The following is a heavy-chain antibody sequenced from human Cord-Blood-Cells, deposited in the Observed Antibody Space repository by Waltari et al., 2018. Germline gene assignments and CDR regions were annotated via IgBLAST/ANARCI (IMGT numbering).Heavy chain of an antibody. CDR2: IWYDGSNK. D-gene: IGHD1-1*01. Sequence: QVQLVESGGGVVQPGRSLRPPCAASGFTFSSDGMHWVRQAPGKGLEWVAVIWYDGSNKYYADSVKGRFTISRDNSKNTLYLQMNSLRAEDTAVYYCARGWNYFDYWGQGTLVTVSS. CDR3: ARGWNYFDY. J-gene: IGHJ4*02. CDR1: GFTFSSDG. V-gene: IGHV3-33*01.